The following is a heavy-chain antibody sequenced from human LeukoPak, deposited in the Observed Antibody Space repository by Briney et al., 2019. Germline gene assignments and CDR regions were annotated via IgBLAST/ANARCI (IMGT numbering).Heavy chain of an antibody. CDR2: IKQDGSEK. CDR1: GFTFSSYW. D-gene: IGHD5-12*01. J-gene: IGHJ4*02. Sequence: PGGSLRLSCAASGFTFSSYWMSWVRQAPGKGLEWVANIKQDGSEKYYVDSVKGRFTISRDNAKNSLYLQMNSLRAEDTAVYYCARERLYSGYDFDYWGQGTLVTVSS. V-gene: IGHV3-7*01. CDR3: ARERLYSGYDFDY.